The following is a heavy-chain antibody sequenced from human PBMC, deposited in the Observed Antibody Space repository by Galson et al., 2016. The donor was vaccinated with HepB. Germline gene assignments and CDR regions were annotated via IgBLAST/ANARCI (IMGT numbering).Heavy chain of an antibody. D-gene: IGHD6-6*01. Sequence: SETLSLTCAVHGGTFSGYYWSWIRQPPGKGLEWIGEITHSETTNYNPSLKSRVTISADTSRKQFSLKLSSVTAADTAVYYCARDSAVPQKGGMDVWGKGTTVTVSS. V-gene: IGHV4-34*01. CDR2: ITHSETT. CDR3: ARDSAVPQKGGMDV. J-gene: IGHJ6*04. CDR1: GGTFSGYY.